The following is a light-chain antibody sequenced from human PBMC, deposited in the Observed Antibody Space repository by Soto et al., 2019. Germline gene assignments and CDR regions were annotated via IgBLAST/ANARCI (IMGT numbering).Light chain of an antibody. V-gene: IGKV3-11*01. J-gene: IGKJ5*01. CDR2: DAS. CDR3: QQRNNWPPIT. Sequence: EIVLTQSPATLSLSPGETATLSCRASENIYSFLAWYQQKPGQSPRLLIYDASNRATGIPTRFRGSGSGTDFTLTISSLEPEDSAIYYCQQRNNWPPITFGQGTRVEIK. CDR1: ENIYSF.